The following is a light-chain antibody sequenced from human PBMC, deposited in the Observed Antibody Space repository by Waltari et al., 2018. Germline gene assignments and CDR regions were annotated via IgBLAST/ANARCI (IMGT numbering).Light chain of an antibody. CDR2: GAS. J-gene: IGKJ1*01. CDR3: QHYVRLPVS. Sequence: EIVLTQSPGTLSLSPGERATLSCRASQRVSRSLAWYKQKPGQAPRLLIYGASSRATGVPDRFSGSGSGTDFSLTISRLEPEDFAVYYCQHYVRLPVSFGQGTKVEIK. CDR1: QRVSRS. V-gene: IGKV3-20*01.